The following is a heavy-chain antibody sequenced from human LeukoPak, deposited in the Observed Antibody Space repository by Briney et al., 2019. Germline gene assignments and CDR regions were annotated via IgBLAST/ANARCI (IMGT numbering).Heavy chain of an antibody. D-gene: IGHD2-2*01. CDR2: IIPIFGTA. Sequence: SVKVSCKACGGTFSSYAISWVRQAPGQGLEWMGGIIPIFGTANYAQKFQGRVTITADESTSTAYMELSSLRSEDTAVYYCARDYCSSTSCYHYFDYWGQGTLVTVSS. J-gene: IGHJ4*02. CDR3: ARDYCSSTSCYHYFDY. V-gene: IGHV1-69*13. CDR1: GGTFSSYA.